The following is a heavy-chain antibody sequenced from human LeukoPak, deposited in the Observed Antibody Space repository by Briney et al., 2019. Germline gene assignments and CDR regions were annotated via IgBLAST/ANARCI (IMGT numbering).Heavy chain of an antibody. V-gene: IGHV3-30*03. D-gene: IGHD2-8*01. J-gene: IGHJ4*02. CDR2: ISYDGSNK. Sequence: GGSLRLSCAASGFTFSSYGMHWVRQAPGKGLEWVAVISYDGSNKYYADSVKGRFAISRDNSKNTLYLQMNSLRAEDTAVYYCAREIVLMVYAHSDDYWGQGTLVTVSS. CDR1: GFTFSSYG. CDR3: AREIVLMVYAHSDDY.